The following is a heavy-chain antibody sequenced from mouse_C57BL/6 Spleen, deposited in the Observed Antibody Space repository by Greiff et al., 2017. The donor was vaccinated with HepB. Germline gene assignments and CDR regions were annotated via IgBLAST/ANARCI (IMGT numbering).Heavy chain of an antibody. Sequence: EVQGVESGGGLVKPGGSLKLSCAASGFTFSSYAMSWVRQTPEKRLEWVATISDGGSYTYYPDNVKGRFTISRDNAKNNLYLQMSHLKSEDTAMYYCAREGSMDYAMDYWGQGTSVTVSS. D-gene: IGHD1-1*02. V-gene: IGHV5-4*01. J-gene: IGHJ4*01. CDR3: AREGSMDYAMDY. CDR2: ISDGGSYT. CDR1: GFTFSSYA.